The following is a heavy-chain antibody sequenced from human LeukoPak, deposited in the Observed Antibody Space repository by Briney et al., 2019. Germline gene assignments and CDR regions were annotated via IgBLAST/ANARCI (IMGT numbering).Heavy chain of an antibody. V-gene: IGHV3-48*01. D-gene: IGHD2-15*01. CDR2: ISSSSNTI. J-gene: IGHJ4*02. CDR1: GFTFSSYS. CDR3: AREKLSAS. Sequence: GGSLRLSCAASGFTFSSYSMNWVRQAPGKGLEWISYISSSSNTIYYADSVKGRFTISRDNAKNSLYLQMNSLRAEDTAVYYCAREKLSASWGQGTLVTVSS.